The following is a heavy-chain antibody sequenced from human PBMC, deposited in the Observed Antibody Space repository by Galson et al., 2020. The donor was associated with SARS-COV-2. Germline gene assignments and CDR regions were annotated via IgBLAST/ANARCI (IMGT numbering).Heavy chain of an antibody. CDR2: INHSGST. J-gene: IGHJ4*02. Sequence: SETLSLTCAVYGGSFSGYYWSCIRQPPGKGLEWIGEINHSGSTNYNPSLKSRVTISVDTSKNQVSLKLSSVTAADTAVYYCARVDRNFDYWGQGTLVTVSS. CDR3: ARVDRNFDY. CDR1: GGSFSGYY. V-gene: IGHV4-34*01.